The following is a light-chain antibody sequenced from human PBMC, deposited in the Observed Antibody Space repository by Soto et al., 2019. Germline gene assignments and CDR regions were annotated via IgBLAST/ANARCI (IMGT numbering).Light chain of an antibody. CDR3: LLSYSGVRV. J-gene: IGLJ2*01. CDR1: TGPVISGHY. CDR2: DTT. V-gene: IGLV7-46*01. Sequence: QAVVTQEPSLTVSPGGTVTLTCGSSTGPVISGHYPYWFQLKPGQAPRTLIYDTTNKDSWIPERFSGSILGGKAALTLSGAQPDDEADYYCLLSYSGVRVFGGGTKVTVL.